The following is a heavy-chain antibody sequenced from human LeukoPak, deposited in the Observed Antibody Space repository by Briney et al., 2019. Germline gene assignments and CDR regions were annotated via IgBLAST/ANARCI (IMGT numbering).Heavy chain of an antibody. CDR3: ATPSRGPNWFDP. J-gene: IGHJ5*02. D-gene: IGHD3-10*01. V-gene: IGHV1-24*01. CDR2: FDPEDGET. Sequence: ASVKVSCKVSGYTLTELSMHWVRQAPGKGLEWMGGFDPEDGETIYAQKFQGRVTITEDTSTDTAYMELSSLRSEDTAVYYCATPSRGPNWFDPWGQGTLVTVSS. CDR1: GYTLTELS.